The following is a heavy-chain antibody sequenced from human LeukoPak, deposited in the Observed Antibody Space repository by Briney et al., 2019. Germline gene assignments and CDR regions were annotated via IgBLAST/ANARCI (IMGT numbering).Heavy chain of an antibody. Sequence: ASVKVSCEASGYTFTGYFMHWVRQAPGQGPGWMGWINPNSGGTSYLQNFQGRVTMTRDTSISTAYMDLSRLRSDDTAVYYCARGRPGDYFDYWGQGTLVTVSS. CDR1: GYTFTGYF. V-gene: IGHV1-2*02. D-gene: IGHD6-25*01. J-gene: IGHJ4*02. CDR3: ARGRPGDYFDY. CDR2: INPNSGGT.